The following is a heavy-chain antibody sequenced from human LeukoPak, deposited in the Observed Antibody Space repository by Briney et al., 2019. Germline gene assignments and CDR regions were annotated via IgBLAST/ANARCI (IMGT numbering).Heavy chain of an antibody. D-gene: IGHD3-9*01. V-gene: IGHV3-30*02. Sequence: GGSLRLSCAASGFTFSSYGMHWVRQAPGKGLEWVAVIWYDGSNKYYADSVKGRFTISRDNSKNTLYLQMNSLRAEDTALYYCAKASRGDGRYFDWLFSYYFDYWGQGTLVTVSS. CDR2: IWYDGSNK. J-gene: IGHJ4*02. CDR3: AKASRGDGRYFDWLFSYYFDY. CDR1: GFTFSSYG.